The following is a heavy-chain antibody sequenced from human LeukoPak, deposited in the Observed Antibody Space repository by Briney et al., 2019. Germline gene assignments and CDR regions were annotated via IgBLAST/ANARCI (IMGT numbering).Heavy chain of an antibody. D-gene: IGHD3-9*01. Sequence: PGGSLRLSCAASGFTFSSYSMNWVRQAPGKGLEWVSSISSSSSYIYYADSVKDRFTISRDNAKNSLYLQMNSLRAEDTAVYYCARDRPTLRYFDSFYYMDVWGKGTTVTVSS. CDR3: ARDRPTLRYFDSFYYMDV. J-gene: IGHJ6*03. CDR2: ISSSSSYI. CDR1: GFTFSSYS. V-gene: IGHV3-21*01.